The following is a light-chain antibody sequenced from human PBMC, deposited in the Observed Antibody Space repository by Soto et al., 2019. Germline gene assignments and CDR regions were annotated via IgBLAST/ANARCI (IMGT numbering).Light chain of an antibody. CDR1: QSVSSSY. Sequence: PGQRVTLSCGASQSVSSSYLTWYQQKPGQAPRLLIYGASTRATSIPARFSGSGSGTDFTLTISSLQPEDFAVYYCQQYNNWPLTFGGGTKVDIK. CDR3: QQYNNWPLT. V-gene: IGKV3D-7*01. J-gene: IGKJ4*01. CDR2: GAS.